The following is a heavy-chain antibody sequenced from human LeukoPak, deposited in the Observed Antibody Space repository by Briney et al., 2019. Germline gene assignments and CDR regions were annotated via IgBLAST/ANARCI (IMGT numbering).Heavy chain of an antibody. V-gene: IGHV3-7*01. CDR3: AGRYFDY. J-gene: IGHJ4*02. CDR1: GFTFGSYW. Sequence: GGSLRLSCAASGFTFGSYWMTWVRQAPGKGLEWVANIKQDGSEKYYVDSVKGRFTISRDNAKNSLYLQMNSLRAEDTAVYYCAGRYFDYWGQGTLVTVSS. CDR2: IKQDGSEK.